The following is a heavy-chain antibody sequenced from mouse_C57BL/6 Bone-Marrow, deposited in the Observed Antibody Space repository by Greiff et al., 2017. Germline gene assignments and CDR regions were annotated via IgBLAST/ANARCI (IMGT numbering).Heavy chain of an antibody. CDR3: ARAEGSDWYFDV. Sequence: QVQLQQSGAELVRPGTSVKMSCKASGYTFTNYWIGWAKQRPGHGLEWIGDIYPGGGYTNYNEKFKGKATLTADKSSSTAYMQLSSLTSEDSAVYYCARAEGSDWYFDVWGTGTTVTVSS. V-gene: IGHV1-63*01. J-gene: IGHJ1*03. CDR2: IYPGGGYT. CDR1: GYTFTNYW.